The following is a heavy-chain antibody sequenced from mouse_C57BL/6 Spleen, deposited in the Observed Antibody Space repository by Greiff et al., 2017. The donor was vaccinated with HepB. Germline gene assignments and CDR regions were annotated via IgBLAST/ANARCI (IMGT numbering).Heavy chain of an antibody. J-gene: IGHJ3*01. D-gene: IGHD1-1*01. CDR3: ARIHYYGSSAWFAY. CDR1: GYSITSGYY. CDR2: ISYDGSN. Sequence: VQLKESGPGLVKPSQSLSLTCSVTGYSITSGYYWNWIRQFPGNKLEWMGYISYDGSNNYNPSLKNRISITRDTSKNQFFLKLNSVTTEDTATYYCARIHYYGSSAWFAYWGQGTLVTVSA. V-gene: IGHV3-6*01.